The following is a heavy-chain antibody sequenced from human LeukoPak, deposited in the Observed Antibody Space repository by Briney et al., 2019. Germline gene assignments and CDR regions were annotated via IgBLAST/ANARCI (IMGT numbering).Heavy chain of an antibody. D-gene: IGHD3-3*01. Sequence: SETLSLTCTVSGGSINNYNYYWGWTRQPPGKGLEWIATIYYSGRPYYNPSLLSRVNISVDTSKNHFSLKLSSVTAADTAVYYCARSRGLRFLEWWGQGTLVTISS. CDR3: ARSRGLRFLEW. CDR2: IYYSGRP. CDR1: GGSINNYNYY. V-gene: IGHV4-39*02. J-gene: IGHJ4*02.